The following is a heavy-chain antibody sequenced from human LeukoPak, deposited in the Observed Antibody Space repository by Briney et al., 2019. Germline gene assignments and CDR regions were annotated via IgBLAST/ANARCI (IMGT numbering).Heavy chain of an antibody. CDR3: AKVARYYYDSSSGVAFDI. D-gene: IGHD3-22*01. V-gene: IGHV3-9*01. Sequence: GGSLRLSCAASGFTFDDYAMPWVRHAPGKGLEWVSGINWNSGSIGYADSVKGRFTISRDNAKKSLYLQMNSLRAEDTALYYCAKVARYYYDSSSGVAFDIWGQGTMVTVSS. CDR2: INWNSGSI. CDR1: GFTFDDYA. J-gene: IGHJ3*02.